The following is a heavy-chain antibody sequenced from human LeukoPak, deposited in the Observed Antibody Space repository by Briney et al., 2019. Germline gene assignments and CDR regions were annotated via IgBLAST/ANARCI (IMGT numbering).Heavy chain of an antibody. CDR1: GGSISSYY. Sequence: SETLSLTCTVSGGSISSYYWSWLRQPPGKGLEWIGYIYYSGSTNYNPSLKSRVTISVDTSKNQFSLKLSSVTAADTAVYYCARSWDHEGYFDYWGQGTLVTVSS. J-gene: IGHJ4*02. V-gene: IGHV4-59*01. D-gene: IGHD1-26*01. CDR3: ARSWDHEGYFDY. CDR2: IYYSGST.